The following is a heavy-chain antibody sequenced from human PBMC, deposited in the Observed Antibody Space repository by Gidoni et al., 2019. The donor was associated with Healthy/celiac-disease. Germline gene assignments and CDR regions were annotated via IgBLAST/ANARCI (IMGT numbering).Heavy chain of an antibody. J-gene: IGHJ6*02. Sequence: QLQLQASGPGRVKPSETLSLTCTVSGGSLSSYYWRWIRQPPGKGLEWIGSLYYSGGTNYNPSLKIRVTISVDTSKNQFSLKLSSVTAADTAVYYCARSEVAGNANVVPAAMAYYYYGMDVWGQGTTVTVSS. CDR2: LYYSGGT. CDR1: GGSLSSYY. CDR3: ARSEVAGNANVVPAAMAYYYYGMDV. V-gene: IGHV4-59*01. D-gene: IGHD2-2*01.